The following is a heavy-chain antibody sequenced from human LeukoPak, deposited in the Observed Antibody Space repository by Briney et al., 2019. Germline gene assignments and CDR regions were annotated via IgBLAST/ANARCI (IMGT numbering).Heavy chain of an antibody. D-gene: IGHD3-22*01. V-gene: IGHV4-59*01. CDR2: IYHSGST. J-gene: IGHJ3*02. CDR3: ARGYYYDSSGYLDAFDI. Sequence: PSETLSLTCTVSGGSISSYYWSWIRQPPGKGLEWIGYIYHSGSTNYNPSLKSRVTISVDTSKNQFSLKLSSVTAADTAVYYCARGYYYDSSGYLDAFDIWGQGTTVTVSS. CDR1: GGSISSYY.